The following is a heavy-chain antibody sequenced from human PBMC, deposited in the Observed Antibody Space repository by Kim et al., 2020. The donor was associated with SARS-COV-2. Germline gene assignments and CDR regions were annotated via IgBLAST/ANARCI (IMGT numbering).Heavy chain of an antibody. D-gene: IGHD3-22*01. Sequence: SVKVSCKASGGTFSSYAISWVRQAPGQGLEWMGGIIPIFGTANYAQKFQGRVTITADESTSTAYMELSSLRSEDTAVYYCARDWNYYDSSGYYYWDGFDPWGQGTLVTVSS. J-gene: IGHJ5*02. CDR3: ARDWNYYDSSGYYYWDGFDP. CDR2: IIPIFGTA. CDR1: GGTFSSYA. V-gene: IGHV1-69*13.